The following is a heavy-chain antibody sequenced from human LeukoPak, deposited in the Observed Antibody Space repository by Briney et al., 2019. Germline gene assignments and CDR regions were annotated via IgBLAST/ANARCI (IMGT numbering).Heavy chain of an antibody. CDR1: GFTFSSYG. CDR2: IWYDGSNK. V-gene: IGHV3-33*06. J-gene: IGHJ6*04. D-gene: IGHD3-22*01. CDR3: ANLYYDSGGLLGSVRRRLDV. Sequence: GGSLRLSCAASGFTFSSYGMHWVRQAPGKGLEWVAVIWYDGSNKYYADSVKGRFTISRDNSKNTLYLQMNSLRAEDTAVYYCANLYYDSGGLLGSVRRRLDVWGKGTTVTVSS.